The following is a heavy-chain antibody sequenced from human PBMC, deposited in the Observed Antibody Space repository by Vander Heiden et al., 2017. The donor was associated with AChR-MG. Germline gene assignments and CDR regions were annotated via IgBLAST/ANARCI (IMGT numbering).Heavy chain of an antibody. V-gene: IGHV4-34*01. CDR1: GGSFSGYY. J-gene: IGHJ4*02. D-gene: IGHD3-3*01. CDR2: INHSGST. CDR3: AREGIYDFWSGPHLPDY. Sequence: QVQLQQWGAGLLKPSETLSLTCAVYGGSFSGYYWSWIRQPPGKGLEWIGEINHSGSTNYNPSLKSRVTISVDTSKNQFSLKLSSVTAADTAVYYCAREGIYDFWSGPHLPDYWGQGTLVTVSS.